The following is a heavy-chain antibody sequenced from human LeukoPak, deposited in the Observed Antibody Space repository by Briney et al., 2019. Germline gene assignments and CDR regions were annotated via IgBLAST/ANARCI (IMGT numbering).Heavy chain of an antibody. CDR1: GGSISSGGYY. Sequence: SETLSLTCTVSGGSISSGGYYWSWIRQHPGGGLEWIGYIYYSGSTYYNPSLKSRVTISVDTSKNQFSLKLSSVTAADTAVYYCARVLGSRLAAYNFDYWGQGTLVTVSS. V-gene: IGHV4-31*03. CDR3: ARVLGSRLAAYNFDY. J-gene: IGHJ4*02. D-gene: IGHD2-15*01. CDR2: IYYSGST.